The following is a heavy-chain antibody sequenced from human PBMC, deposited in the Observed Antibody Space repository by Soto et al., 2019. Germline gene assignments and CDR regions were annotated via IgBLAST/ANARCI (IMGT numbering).Heavy chain of an antibody. CDR2: ISSNGGRT. J-gene: IGHJ6*02. V-gene: IGHV3-23*04. D-gene: IGHD1-1*01. CDR1: GFTFGNYF. Sequence: EVQLVESGGGLVKPGGSLRLSCAASGFTFGNYFMNWVRQAPGKGLEWVSDISSNGGRTHYADSVRGRFTISRDNSRNTLYLQMSSLRAEDTALYYCAKDLHWYGMDVWGQGTTVTVSS. CDR3: AKDLHWYGMDV.